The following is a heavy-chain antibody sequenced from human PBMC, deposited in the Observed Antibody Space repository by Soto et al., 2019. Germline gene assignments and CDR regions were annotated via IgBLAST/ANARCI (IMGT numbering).Heavy chain of an antibody. D-gene: IGHD3-3*01. J-gene: IGHJ3*02. V-gene: IGHV1-2*02. CDR2: INPATGAA. CDR1: GYPVTAYY. CDR3: AGGGGVGVAGSAAFDM. Sequence: QLHLVQSGAVVKKPGASVTVSCSASGYPVTAYYMHWVRQAPGRGLEWMGGINPATGAAKYTQTFPGRVTLTRDPSTSTVFMELSGLASEDTAVFYGAGGGGVGVAGSAAFDMWGQGTLVTVSS.